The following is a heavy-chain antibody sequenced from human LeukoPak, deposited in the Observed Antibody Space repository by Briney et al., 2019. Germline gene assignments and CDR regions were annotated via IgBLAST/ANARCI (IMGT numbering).Heavy chain of an antibody. D-gene: IGHD5-12*01. V-gene: IGHV4-34*01. Sequence: PSETLSLTCAVYGGSLSGYYGSWIRQPPGKGLEWIGEINHSGSTNYNPSLKSRVTISVDTSKNQFSLKLSSVTAADTAVYYCARDRGPYSGYDSYYFDYWGQGTLVTVSS. CDR1: GGSLSGYY. CDR3: ARDRGPYSGYDSYYFDY. CDR2: INHSGST. J-gene: IGHJ4*02.